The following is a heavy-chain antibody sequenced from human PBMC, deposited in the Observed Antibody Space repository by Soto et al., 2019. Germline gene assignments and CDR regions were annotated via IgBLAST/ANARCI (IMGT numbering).Heavy chain of an antibody. D-gene: IGHD1-1*01. CDR2: IKSKTDGGTT. CDR1: GFTFSNAW. J-gene: IGHJ4*02. V-gene: IGHV3-15*01. Sequence: KSGGSLRLSCAASGFTFSNAWMSWVRQAPGKGLEWVGRIKSKTDGGTTDYAAPVKGRFTISRDDSKNTLYLQMNSLKTEDTAVYYCTTDPGAYNWKYFDYWGQGTLVTVSS. CDR3: TTDPGAYNWKYFDY.